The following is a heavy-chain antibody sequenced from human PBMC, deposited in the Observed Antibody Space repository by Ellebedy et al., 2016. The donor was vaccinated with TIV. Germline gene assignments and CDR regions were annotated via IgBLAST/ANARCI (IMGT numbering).Heavy chain of an antibody. CDR2: ISGSGGST. CDR1: GFTFSSYA. Sequence: GESLKISCAASGFTFSSYAMSWVRQAPGKGLEWVSAISGSGGSTYYADSVKGRFTISRDNSKNTLYLQMNSLRAEDTAVYYCAKSFFPGYCSSTSCSPLFDYWGQGTLVTVSS. J-gene: IGHJ4*02. CDR3: AKSFFPGYCSSTSCSPLFDY. V-gene: IGHV3-23*01. D-gene: IGHD2-2*01.